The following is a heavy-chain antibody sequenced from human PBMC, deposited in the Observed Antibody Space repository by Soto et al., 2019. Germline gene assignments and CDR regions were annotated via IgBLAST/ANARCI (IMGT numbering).Heavy chain of an antibody. D-gene: IGHD6-6*01. CDR3: ASPIERIAARYYYYYYMDV. J-gene: IGHJ6*03. CDR2: IIPIFGTA. V-gene: IGHV1-69*13. CDR1: GGTFSSYA. Sequence: ASVKVSCKASGGTFSSYAISWVRQAPGQGLEWMGGIIPIFGTANYAQKFQGRVTITADESTSTAYMELSSLRSEDTAVYYCASPIERIAARYYYYYYMDVWGKGTTVTVSS.